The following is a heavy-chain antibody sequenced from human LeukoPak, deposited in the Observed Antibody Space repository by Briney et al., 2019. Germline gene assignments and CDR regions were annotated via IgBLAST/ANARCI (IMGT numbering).Heavy chain of an antibody. D-gene: IGHD3-9*01. V-gene: IGHV4-39*01. CDR1: GGSISSSSYY. Sequence: SETLSLTCTVSGGSISSSSYYWGWIRQPPGKGLEWIVSIYYSGSTYYNPSLKSRVAISVDTSKNQFSLKLSSVTAADTAVYYCARHRPYDILTGYYYYYYYMDVWGKGTTVTVSS. CDR2: IYYSGST. J-gene: IGHJ6*03. CDR3: ARHRPYDILTGYYYYYYYMDV.